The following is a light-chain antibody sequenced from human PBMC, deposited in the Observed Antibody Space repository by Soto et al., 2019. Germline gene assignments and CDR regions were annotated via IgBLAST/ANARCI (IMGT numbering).Light chain of an antibody. CDR3: QQYGSSGT. CDR2: GAS. J-gene: IGKJ1*01. V-gene: IGKV3-20*01. CDR1: QSVSSN. Sequence: EIVMTQSPATLSLSPWEIATLSCRASQSVSSNLAWYQQKPGQAPRLLIYGASTRATGIPARFSGSGSGTDFTLTISRLEPEDFAVYYCQQYGSSGTFGQGTKVDI.